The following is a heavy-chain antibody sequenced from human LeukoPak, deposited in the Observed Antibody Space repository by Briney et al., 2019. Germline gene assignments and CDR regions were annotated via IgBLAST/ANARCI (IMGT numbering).Heavy chain of an antibody. J-gene: IGHJ6*03. CDR1: GFTFSSYS. Sequence: GGSLRLSCAAFGFTFSSYSMNWVRQAPGKGLEWVSYISSSSSTIYYADSVKGRFTISRDNAKNSLYLQMNSLRAEDTAVYYCARDVLSEGRITIFGVPLGRSYYMDVWGKGTTVTVSS. D-gene: IGHD3-3*01. CDR2: ISSSSSTI. V-gene: IGHV3-48*04. CDR3: ARDVLSEGRITIFGVPLGRSYYMDV.